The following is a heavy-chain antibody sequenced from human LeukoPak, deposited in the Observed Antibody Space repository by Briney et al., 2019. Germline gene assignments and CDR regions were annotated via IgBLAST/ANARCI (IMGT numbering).Heavy chain of an antibody. J-gene: IGHJ4*02. CDR1: GYTFTSYY. V-gene: IGHV1-46*01. CDR2: INPSGGST. Sequence: ASVKVSCKASGYTFTSYYMHRVRQAPGQGLEWMGIINPSGGSTSYAQKFQGRVTMTRDMSTSTVYMELNSLRAEDTAVYYCARDSSTDYVWGSYRRIDYWGQGTLVTVSS. D-gene: IGHD3-16*02. CDR3: ARDSSTDYVWGSYRRIDY.